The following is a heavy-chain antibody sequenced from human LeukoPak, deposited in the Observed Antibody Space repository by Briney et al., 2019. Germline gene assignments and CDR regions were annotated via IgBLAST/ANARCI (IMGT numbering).Heavy chain of an antibody. J-gene: IGHJ4*02. CDR3: AKGEADYDFWSGYSQAFDY. Sequence: GGSLRLSCAASGFTFSSYGMHWVRQAPGKGLEWVAFIRYDGSNKYYADSVKGRFTISRDNSKNTLYLQMNSLRAEDTAVYYCAKGEADYDFWSGYSQAFDYWGQGTLVTVSS. CDR1: GFTFSSYG. D-gene: IGHD3-3*01. V-gene: IGHV3-30*02. CDR2: IRYDGSNK.